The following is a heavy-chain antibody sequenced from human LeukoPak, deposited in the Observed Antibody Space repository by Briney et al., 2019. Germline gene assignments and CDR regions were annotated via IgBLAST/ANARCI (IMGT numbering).Heavy chain of an antibody. V-gene: IGHV3-23*01. J-gene: IGHJ4*02. CDR3: AKGARIWSGGLLGDFGC. CDR2: ISGSGGST. Sequence: GGSLRLSCAASGFTFSSYTMCWVRPAPGKGLEWVSPISGSGGSTYYADSVKGRFTISRDNTTNTLYLKMNSLRAEDTAVYYCAKGARIWSGGLLGDFGCWGQATLVT. D-gene: IGHD3-10*01. CDR1: GFTFSSYT.